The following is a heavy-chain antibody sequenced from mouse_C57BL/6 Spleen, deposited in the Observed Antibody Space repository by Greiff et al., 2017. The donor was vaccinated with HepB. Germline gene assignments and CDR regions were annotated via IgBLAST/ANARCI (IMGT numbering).Heavy chain of an antibody. D-gene: IGHD2-4*01. Sequence: QVQLQQSGAELVRPGASVTLSCKASGYTFSDYEMHWVKQTPVHGLEWIGAIDPETGGTAYNQKFKGKAILTADKSSSTAYMELRSLTSEDSAVYYCTRWIIYYDYYYYAMDYWGQGTSVTVSS. J-gene: IGHJ4*01. V-gene: IGHV1-15*01. CDR2: IDPETGGT. CDR3: TRWIIYYDYYYYAMDY. CDR1: GYTFSDYE.